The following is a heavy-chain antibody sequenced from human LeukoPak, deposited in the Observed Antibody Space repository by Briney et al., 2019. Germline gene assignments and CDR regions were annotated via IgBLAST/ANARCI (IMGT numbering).Heavy chain of an antibody. CDR3: ARRDCSGVCYYY. J-gene: IGHJ4*02. CDR2: ISYSGST. V-gene: IGHV4-39*02. Sequence: PSETLSLTCTVSGVSVTSYNYYRAWIRQPPGTGLEWIGSISYSGSTNYNPSLKSRLTISVDTSKNHFSLKLTSVTAADTAVYFCARRDCSGVCYYYWGQGPLVTVSS. D-gene: IGHD2-21*02. CDR1: GVSVTSYNYY.